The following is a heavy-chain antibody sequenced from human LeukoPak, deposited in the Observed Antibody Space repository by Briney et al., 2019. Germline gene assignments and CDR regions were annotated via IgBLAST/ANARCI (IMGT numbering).Heavy chain of an antibody. CDR1: GYTFSSYA. J-gene: IGHJ3*02. V-gene: IGHV3-23*01. CDR2: ISGSGGST. D-gene: IGHD2-21*02. CDR3: AKDFGKVVTAIPEREFYI. Sequence: PGGSLRLSCAASGYTFSSYAMSWVRQAPGKGLEWVSAISGSGGSTYYADSVKGRFTISRDNSKNTLYLQMNSLRAEDTAVYYCAKDFGKVVTAIPEREFYICGQGTMVTVSS.